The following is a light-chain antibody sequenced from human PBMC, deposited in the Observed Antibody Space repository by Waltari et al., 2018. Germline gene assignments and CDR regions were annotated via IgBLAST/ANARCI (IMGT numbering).Light chain of an antibody. CDR3: SSYTSSSTWV. V-gene: IGLV2-14*01. J-gene: IGLJ3*02. CDR1: RSDVGGYNY. CDR2: DVS. Sequence: QSALTQPASVSGSPGQSITISCTGTRSDVGGYNYVSWYQQHPGKAPKFMIYDVSKRPSGVSNRFSGSKSGNTASLTISGLQAEDEADYYCSSYTSSSTWVFGGGTKLTVL.